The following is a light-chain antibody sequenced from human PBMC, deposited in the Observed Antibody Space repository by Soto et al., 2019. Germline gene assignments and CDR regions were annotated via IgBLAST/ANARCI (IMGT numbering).Light chain of an antibody. Sequence: HLTKCLYALSAPAGDGVTVNCRAHKINSSCLAWYQQKPGQAPKVLIYDAYTWESGVPSRFSGSGSGPEFTLTISSLQPDDFGAYYCQQYDSSALTFGQGTKVDIK. CDR2: DAY. V-gene: IGKV1-5*01. J-gene: IGKJ1*01. CDR1: KINSSC. CDR3: QQYDSSALT.